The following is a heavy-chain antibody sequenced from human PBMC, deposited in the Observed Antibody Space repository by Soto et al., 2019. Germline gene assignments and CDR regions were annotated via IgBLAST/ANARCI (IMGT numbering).Heavy chain of an antibody. CDR1: GGTFSSYA. Sequence: SVKVSCKASGGTFSSYAISWVRQAPGQGLEWMGGIIPIFGTANYAQKFQGRVTITADESTSTAYMELSSLRSEDTAVYYCARELLFRNYYYYGMDVWGQGTTVTVSS. D-gene: IGHD3-10*01. V-gene: IGHV1-69*13. CDR3: ARELLFRNYYYYGMDV. CDR2: IIPIFGTA. J-gene: IGHJ6*02.